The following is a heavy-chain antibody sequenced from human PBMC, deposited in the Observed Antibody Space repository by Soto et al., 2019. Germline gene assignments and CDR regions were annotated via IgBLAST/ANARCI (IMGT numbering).Heavy chain of an antibody. CDR2: ISRSSTGI. D-gene: IGHD3-10*01. V-gene: IGHV3-48*02. CDR3: ARAVTWGLDV. Sequence: EVQLVESGGGLVQPGGSLRLSCAASGFTFSLYSMSWVRQAPGKGLEWVSYISRSSTGIHYAGSVKGRFTIARDDATNSTHRQMKRLRDGDTAVYYCARAVTWGLDVWGQGTTVSISS. CDR1: GFTFSLYS. J-gene: IGHJ6*02.